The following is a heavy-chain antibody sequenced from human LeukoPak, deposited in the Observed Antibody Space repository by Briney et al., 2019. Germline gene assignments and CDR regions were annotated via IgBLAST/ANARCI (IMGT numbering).Heavy chain of an antibody. J-gene: IGHJ5*02. CDR3: TXXTGTTGEVKFDP. CDR1: GNSFCDYY. CDR2: IYTSGST. D-gene: IGHD4-17*01. Sequence: PSETLSLTCTVSGNSFCDYYWSWIRQPAGKGLEWIGRIYTSGSTTYNPSLKSRVTISVDTSKSQFSLNLMSVTAADPAVYYCTXXTGTTGEVKFDPWGQGTLVTVSS. V-gene: IGHV4-4*07.